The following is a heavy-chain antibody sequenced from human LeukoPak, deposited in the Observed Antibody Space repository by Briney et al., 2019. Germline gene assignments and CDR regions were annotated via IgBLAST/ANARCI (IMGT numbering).Heavy chain of an antibody. V-gene: IGHV4-59*12. CDR3: ARGGNAFDI. CDR2: IYYGGST. CDR1: GGSISSYY. Sequence: PSETLSLTCTVSGGSISSYYWSWIRQPPGKGLEWIGYIYYGGSTNYNPSLKSRVTISVDTSKNQFSLKLSSVTAADTAVYYCARGGNAFDIRGQGTMVTVSS. J-gene: IGHJ3*02. D-gene: IGHD1-26*01.